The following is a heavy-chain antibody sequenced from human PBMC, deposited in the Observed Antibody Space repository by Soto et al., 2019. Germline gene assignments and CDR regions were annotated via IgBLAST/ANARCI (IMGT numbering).Heavy chain of an antibody. J-gene: IGHJ4*02. CDR1: GFTFSSYS. Sequence: EVQQVESGGGLVKPGGSLRLSCAASGFTFSSYSMNWVRQAPGKGLEWVSSISSSSSYIYYADSVKGRFTISRDNAKNSLYLQMNSLRAEDTAVYYCARDLGIAAAGQNFDYWGQGTLVTVSS. CDR2: ISSSSSYI. V-gene: IGHV3-21*02. D-gene: IGHD6-13*01. CDR3: ARDLGIAAAGQNFDY.